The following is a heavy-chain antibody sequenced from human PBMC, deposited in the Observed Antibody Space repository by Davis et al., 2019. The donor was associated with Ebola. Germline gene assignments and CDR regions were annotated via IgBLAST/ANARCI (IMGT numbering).Heavy chain of an antibody. CDR3: ARGGHSSGWYRGYYYYYGMDV. CDR2: INPSGGST. Sequence: ASVKVSCKASGYTFNSYYIHWVRQAPGQGLEWMGIINPSGGSTTYAQKFQGRVTMTRDTSTRTVYMELSSLRSEDTAVYYCARGGHSSGWYRGYYYYYGMDVWGQGTTVTVSS. V-gene: IGHV1-46*02. J-gene: IGHJ6*02. CDR1: GYTFNSYY. D-gene: IGHD6-19*01.